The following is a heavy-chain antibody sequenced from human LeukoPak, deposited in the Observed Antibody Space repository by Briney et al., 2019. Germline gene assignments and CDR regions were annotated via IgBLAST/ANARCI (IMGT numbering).Heavy chain of an antibody. Sequence: SVKVSCKASGGSFNNYAISWVRQAPGQGLEWMGGIIPIFGVPNYAQNFQGRVTITADESTSTAYMELSSLRSDDTAVFYCARADDYDFWSGLGAFDIWGQGTMVTVSS. V-gene: IGHV1-69*13. CDR2: IIPIFGVP. CDR1: GGSFNNYA. D-gene: IGHD3-3*01. CDR3: ARADDYDFWSGLGAFDI. J-gene: IGHJ3*02.